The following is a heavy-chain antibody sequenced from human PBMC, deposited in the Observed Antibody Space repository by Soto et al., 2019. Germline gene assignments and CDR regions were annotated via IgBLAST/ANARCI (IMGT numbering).Heavy chain of an antibody. V-gene: IGHV4-4*02. J-gene: IGHJ4*02. CDR2: IYHRGTT. D-gene: IGHD6-19*01. Sequence: QVQLQESGPGLVKPSGTLFLTCAVSGGSISDNNWWSWVRQPPGKGLEWIGEIYHRGTTNYRPSLRSRVTISMDKSKNQISLTLDSVTAADSAAYYCARHIGVTGTRGFDYWGQGILVTVSP. CDR1: GGSISDNNW. CDR3: ARHIGVTGTRGFDY.